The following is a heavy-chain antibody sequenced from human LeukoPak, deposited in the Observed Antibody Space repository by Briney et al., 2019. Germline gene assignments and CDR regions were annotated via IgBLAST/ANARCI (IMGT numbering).Heavy chain of an antibody. CDR1: GFTLSTNY. D-gene: IGHD3-22*01. CDR2: IYSGGST. Sequence: GGSLRLSCAASGFTLSTNYMSWVGQAPGKGREWGSVIYSGGSTYYTDSVTGRFTVSRDNSKNTLYLQMNILRAEDTAVYYCARVVYYDSSGHPAFYFDYWGQGTLVTVSS. CDR3: ARVVYYDSSGHPAFYFDY. J-gene: IGHJ4*02. V-gene: IGHV3-53*01.